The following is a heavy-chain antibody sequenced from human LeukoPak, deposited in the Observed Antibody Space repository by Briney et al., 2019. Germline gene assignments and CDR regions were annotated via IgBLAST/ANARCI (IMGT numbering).Heavy chain of an antibody. Sequence: PGGSLRLSCAASGFTFSDYYMSWIRQAPGKGLEWVSYISPDGNSIYYADSVKGRFTTSRDNAKNSLYLQMNSLRAEDTALYHCARDRSYGSFDYWGQGTLVTVSS. CDR2: ISPDGNSI. D-gene: IGHD5-18*01. CDR1: GFTFSDYY. CDR3: ARDRSYGSFDY. J-gene: IGHJ4*02. V-gene: IGHV3-11*01.